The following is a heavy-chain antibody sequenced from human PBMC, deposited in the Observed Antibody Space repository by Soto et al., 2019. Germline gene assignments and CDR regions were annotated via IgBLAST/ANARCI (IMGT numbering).Heavy chain of an antibody. J-gene: IGHJ4*02. CDR1: GGSISSSSYY. CDR3: ARHRSDILTNLYFDY. V-gene: IGHV4-39*01. CDR2: IYYSGST. Sequence: SETLSLTCTVSGGSISSSSYYWGWIRQPPGKGLEWIGSIYYSGSTYYNPSLKSRVTISVDTSKNQFSLKLSSVTAADTAVYYCARHRSDILTNLYFDYWGQGTLVTVSS. D-gene: IGHD3-9*01.